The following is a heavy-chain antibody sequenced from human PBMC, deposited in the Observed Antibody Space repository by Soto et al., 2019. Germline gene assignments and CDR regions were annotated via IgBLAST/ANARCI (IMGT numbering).Heavy chain of an antibody. J-gene: IGHJ5*02. Sequence: QVQLVESGGGVVQPGRSLRLSCAASGFTFSSYGMHWVRQAPGKGLEWVAVIWYDGSNKYYADSVKGRFTISRDNSKNTLYLQMNSLRAEDTAVYYCAREPYQLPPDNWFDPWGQGTLVTVSS. CDR2: IWYDGSNK. D-gene: IGHD2-2*01. CDR3: AREPYQLPPDNWFDP. CDR1: GFTFSSYG. V-gene: IGHV3-33*01.